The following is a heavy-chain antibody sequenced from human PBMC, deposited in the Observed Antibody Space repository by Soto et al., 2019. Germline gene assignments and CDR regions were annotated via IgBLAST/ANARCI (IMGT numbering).Heavy chain of an antibody. CDR3: ARDFHGYGGNSGIY. J-gene: IGHJ4*02. CDR1: GFTFSSYG. Sequence: PGGSLRLSCATSGFTFSSYGMHWARQAPGKGLEWVAVIWYDGSNKYYADSVKGRFTISRDNSKNTLYLQMNSLRAEDTAVYYCARDFHGYGGNSGIYWGQGTLVTVSS. D-gene: IGHD4-17*01. CDR2: IWYDGSNK. V-gene: IGHV3-33*01.